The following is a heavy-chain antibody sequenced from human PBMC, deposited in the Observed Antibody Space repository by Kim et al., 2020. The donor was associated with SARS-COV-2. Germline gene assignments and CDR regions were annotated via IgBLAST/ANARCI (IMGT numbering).Heavy chain of an antibody. Sequence: GGSLRLSCAASGFTFSSYAMSWVRQAPGKGLEWVSAISGSGGSTYYADSVKGRFTISRDNSKNTLYLQMNSLRAEDTAVYYCEKTTVGNSPFYYYYGMDVWGQGATVNVSS. CDR3: EKTTVGNSPFYYYYGMDV. CDR1: GFTFSSYA. D-gene: IGHD4-17*01. V-gene: IGHV3-23*01. CDR2: ISGSGGST. J-gene: IGHJ6*02.